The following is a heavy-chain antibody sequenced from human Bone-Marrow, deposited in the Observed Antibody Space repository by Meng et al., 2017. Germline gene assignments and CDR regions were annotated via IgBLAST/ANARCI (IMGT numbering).Heavy chain of an antibody. CDR1: GYNFPDYY. J-gene: IGHJ4*02. Sequence: QLVQSGAEGKKPGASVKVSCKPSGYNFPDYYIHWVRRAPGQGLEWMGRINPKSGDTHYAQKFQARVTMTGDTSISTAYMELSGLRSDDTAMYYCARDEDISAAGKLFGDYWGQGTLVTVSS. CDR3: ARDEDISAAGKLFGDY. D-gene: IGHD6-25*01. CDR2: INPKSGDT. V-gene: IGHV1-2*06.